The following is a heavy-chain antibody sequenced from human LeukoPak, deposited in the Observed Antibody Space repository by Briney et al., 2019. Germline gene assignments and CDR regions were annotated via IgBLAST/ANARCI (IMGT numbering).Heavy chain of an antibody. J-gene: IGHJ6*03. CDR1: GGSISSYY. D-gene: IGHD6-13*01. CDR3: ARDDLQLVRRLGGSTEYYYYYYMDV. Sequence: SETLSLTCTVSGGSISSYYWSWIRQPPGKGLEWIGYIYYSGSTNYNPSLKSRVTISVDTSKNQFSLQLNSVTPEDTAVYYCARDDLQLVRRLGGSTEYYYYYYMDVWAKGTTVTVSS. CDR2: IYYSGST. V-gene: IGHV4-59*12.